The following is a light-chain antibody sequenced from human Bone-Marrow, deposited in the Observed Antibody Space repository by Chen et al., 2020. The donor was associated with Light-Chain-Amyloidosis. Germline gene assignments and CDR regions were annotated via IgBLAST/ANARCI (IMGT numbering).Light chain of an antibody. CDR3: SSFTSSSSYV. J-gene: IGLJ1*01. CDR2: AVS. CDR1: SGDVGTYNY. V-gene: IGLV2-14*01. Sequence: QSALTQPASVSGSPGQSLTISCTGTSGDVGTYNYVSWYQQHPGKAPKVMIYAVSNRPSGVSNRFSGSKSGKTASLTISGLQAEDEADYYCSSFTSSSSYVFGPGTKVTVL.